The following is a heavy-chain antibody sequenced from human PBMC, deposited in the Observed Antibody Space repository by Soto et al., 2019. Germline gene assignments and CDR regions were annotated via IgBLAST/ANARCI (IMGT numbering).Heavy chain of an antibody. V-gene: IGHV3-7*01. Sequence: EVQLVESGGGLVQPGGSLRLSCVDSGFTFSSYWMSWVRQAPVKGLEWVGNIKQDGSEENYVDAVKGRFTISRDNAKNSMYLQRYSLRAEDTAVYYCARIAASGRGWDVWGQGTTVVVSS. CDR1: GFTFSSYW. J-gene: IGHJ6*02. CDR2: IKQDGSEE. D-gene: IGHD6-13*01. CDR3: ARIAASGRGWDV.